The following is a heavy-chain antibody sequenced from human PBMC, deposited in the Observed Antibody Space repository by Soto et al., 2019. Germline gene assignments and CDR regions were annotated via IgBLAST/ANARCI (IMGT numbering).Heavy chain of an antibody. J-gene: IGHJ3*02. Sequence: EVQLLESGGGLVQPGGSLRLSCAASGFTFSSYAMSWVRKAPGKGLEWVSSTSGSGGSTYYADSVKGRFTFSRDNSKNTLYLQMNSLRVEDTAIYYCARYSTGWFDAFDIWGQGTMVTVSS. CDR2: TSGSGGST. CDR3: ARYSTGWFDAFDI. D-gene: IGHD6-19*01. CDR1: GFTFSSYA. V-gene: IGHV3-23*01.